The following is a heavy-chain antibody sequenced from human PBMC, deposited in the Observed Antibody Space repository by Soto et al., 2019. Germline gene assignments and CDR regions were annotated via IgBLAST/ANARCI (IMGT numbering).Heavy chain of an antibody. D-gene: IGHD6-13*01. CDR1: GFTFSSYA. CDR2: ISYDGSNK. J-gene: IGHJ5*02. CDR3: ARDRQAGIAAAADWFDP. V-gene: IGHV3-30-3*01. Sequence: GGSLRLSCAASGFTFSSYAMHWVRQAPGKGLEWVAVISYDGSNKYYADSVKGRFTISRDNSKNTLYLQMNSLRAEDTAVYYCARDRQAGIAAAADWFDPWGQGT.